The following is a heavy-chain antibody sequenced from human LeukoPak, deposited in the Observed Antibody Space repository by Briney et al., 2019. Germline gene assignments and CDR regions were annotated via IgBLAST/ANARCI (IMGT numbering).Heavy chain of an antibody. CDR3: ARENDSSGYTNPFDY. J-gene: IGHJ4*02. Sequence: ASVKVSCKASGGTFSSYAISWVRQAPGQGLEWMGGIIPIFGTANYAQKFQGRVTITTDESTSTAYMELSSLRSEDTAVYYCARENDSSGYTNPFDYWGQGTLVTVSS. CDR2: IIPIFGTA. D-gene: IGHD3-22*01. V-gene: IGHV1-69*05. CDR1: GGTFSSYA.